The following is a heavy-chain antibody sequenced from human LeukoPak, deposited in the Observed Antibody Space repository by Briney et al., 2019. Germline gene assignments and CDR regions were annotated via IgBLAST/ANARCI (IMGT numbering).Heavy chain of an antibody. J-gene: IGHJ6*03. CDR1: GYTFTSYG. CDR2: ISAYNGNT. CDR3: ARIDIVATVLWGYYYYMDV. Sequence: ASVKVSCKASGYTFTSYGISWVRQAPGQGLEWMGWISAYNGNTNYAQKLQGRVTMTTDTSTSTAYMELRSLRSDDTAVYYCARIDIVATVLWGYYYYMDVWGKGTTVTVSS. V-gene: IGHV1-18*01. D-gene: IGHD5-12*01.